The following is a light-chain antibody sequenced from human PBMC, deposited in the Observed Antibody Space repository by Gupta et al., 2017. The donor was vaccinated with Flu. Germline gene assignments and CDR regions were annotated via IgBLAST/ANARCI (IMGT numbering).Light chain of an antibody. Sequence: PSSLSASVGDRVTITCQASQDLNNYLNWYQQRPGKAPKLLIYDASNLETGVPSRFSGSGSGTDFTFTISSLQPEDIATYYCQQDDNLPNAFGGGTKVEI. CDR3: QQDDNLPNA. CDR2: DAS. V-gene: IGKV1-33*01. J-gene: IGKJ4*01. CDR1: QDLNNY.